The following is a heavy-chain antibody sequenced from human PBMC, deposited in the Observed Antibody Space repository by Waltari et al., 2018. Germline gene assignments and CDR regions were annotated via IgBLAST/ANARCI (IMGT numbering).Heavy chain of an antibody. CDR3: AKELERKPYYYYGWDV. CDR1: GFTFSDYA. CDR2: ISNGDDTT. V-gene: IGHV3-23*01. D-gene: IGHD1-1*01. J-gene: IGHJ6*02. Sequence: EMHLLESGGSLAQPGESLRLSCAASGFTFSDYAMAWVRQAPGKGLEWVSTISNGDDTTYYAESVKGRFTISRDNSKSTLFLQMNSLRADDTAIYYCAKELERKPYYYYGWDVWGQGTTVTVSS.